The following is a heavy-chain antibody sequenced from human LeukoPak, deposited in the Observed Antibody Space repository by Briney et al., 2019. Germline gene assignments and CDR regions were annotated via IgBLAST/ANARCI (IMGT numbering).Heavy chain of an antibody. CDR3: ARDILATSIAAPYY. CDR1: GGSISSSSYY. Sequence: SETLSLTCTVSGGSISSSSYYWGWIRQPPGKGLEWIGSIYYGGSTYYNPSLKSRVTISVDTSKNQFSLRLSSVNAADTAVYYCARDILATSIAAPYYWGQGTLVTVSS. CDR2: IYYGGST. D-gene: IGHD6-13*01. J-gene: IGHJ4*02. V-gene: IGHV4-39*07.